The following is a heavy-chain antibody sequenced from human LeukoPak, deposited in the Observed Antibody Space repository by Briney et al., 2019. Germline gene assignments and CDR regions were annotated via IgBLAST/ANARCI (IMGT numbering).Heavy chain of an antibody. Sequence: ASVKVSCKASGYTFTSYDINWVRQATGQGLEWMGWMNPNSGNTGYAQKFQGGVTITRNTSISTAYMELSSLRSEDTAVYYCARRGYSYGFDYWGQGTLVTVSS. CDR1: GYTFTSYD. CDR2: MNPNSGNT. J-gene: IGHJ4*02. CDR3: ARRGYSYGFDY. V-gene: IGHV1-8*03. D-gene: IGHD5-18*01.